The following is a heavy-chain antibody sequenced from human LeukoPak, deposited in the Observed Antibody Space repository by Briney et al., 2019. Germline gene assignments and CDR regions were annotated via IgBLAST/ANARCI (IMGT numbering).Heavy chain of an antibody. Sequence: GGSLRLTCAASGFTFSSYDMHWVRQATGKGLEWVSAIGTAGDTYYPGSVKGRFTISRENAKNSLYLQMNSLRAGDTAVYYCARAAGILTGYGMDVWGQGTTATVSS. CDR1: GFTFSSYD. J-gene: IGHJ6*02. CDR3: ARAAGILTGYGMDV. V-gene: IGHV3-13*01. CDR2: IGTAGDT. D-gene: IGHD3-9*01.